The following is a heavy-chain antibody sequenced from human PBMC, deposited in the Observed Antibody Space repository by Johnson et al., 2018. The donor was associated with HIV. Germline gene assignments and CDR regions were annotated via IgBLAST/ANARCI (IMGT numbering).Heavy chain of an antibody. D-gene: IGHD1-26*01. CDR1: GFTFSNVW. J-gene: IGHJ3*02. V-gene: IGHV3-9*01. Sequence: VQLVESGGGLVKPGGSLKLSCEASGFTFSNVWMHWVRQAPGRGLEWVSGISWNSGSIGYADSVKGRFTISRDNAKNSLYLQMNSLRAEDTALYYCAKGSGSYYSNAFDIWGQGTMVTVSS. CDR3: AKGSGSYYSNAFDI. CDR2: ISWNSGSI.